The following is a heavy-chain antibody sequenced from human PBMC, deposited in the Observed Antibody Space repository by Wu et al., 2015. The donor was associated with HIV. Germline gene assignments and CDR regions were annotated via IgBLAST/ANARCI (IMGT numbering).Heavy chain of an antibody. V-gene: IGHV1-69*13. CDR1: RGSFSSYA. D-gene: IGHD2-2*01. CDR3: ARSSFAGSSSSWYNFDY. J-gene: IGHJ4*02. Sequence: QVQLVQSGAEVKKPGSSVKVSCKTSRGSFSSYAISWVRQAPGQGLEWMGRIIPLFGAPNFAQKFQGRFTITADESTSTAYMELSSLRSEDTAVYYCARSSFAGSSSSWYNFDYVGPGERWSPSPQ. CDR2: IIPLFGAP.